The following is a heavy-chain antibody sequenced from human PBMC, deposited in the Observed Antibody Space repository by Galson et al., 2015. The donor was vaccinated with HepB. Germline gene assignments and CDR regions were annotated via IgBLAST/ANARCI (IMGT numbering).Heavy chain of an antibody. CDR1: GFTFSSYS. CDR2: ISSSSSTI. D-gene: IGHD4-17*01. Sequence: SLRLSCAASGFTFSSYSMNWVRQAPGKGLEWVSYISSSSSTIYYADSVKGRFTISRDNAKNSLYLQMNSLRAEDTAVYYCAREWMTTVQDYWGQGTLVTVSS. CDR3: AREWMTTVQDY. V-gene: IGHV3-48*01. J-gene: IGHJ4*02.